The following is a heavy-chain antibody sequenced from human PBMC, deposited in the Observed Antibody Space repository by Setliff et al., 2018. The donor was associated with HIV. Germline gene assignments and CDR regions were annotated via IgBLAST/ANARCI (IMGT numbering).Heavy chain of an antibody. D-gene: IGHD1-1*01. Sequence: KTSETLSITCAVYGGSFSSYYWSWIRQPPGKGLEWIGEINHSGSTNYNPSLKSRVTISVDTSKNQFSLKVSSVTAADTAVYYCARERSLITNRRYFDSWGQGTLVTVSS. J-gene: IGHJ4*02. CDR3: ARERSLITNRRYFDS. V-gene: IGHV4-34*01. CDR1: GGSFSSYY. CDR2: INHSGST.